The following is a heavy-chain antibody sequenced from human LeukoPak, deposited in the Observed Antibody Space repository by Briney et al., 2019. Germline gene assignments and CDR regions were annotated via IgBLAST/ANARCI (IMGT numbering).Heavy chain of an antibody. CDR3: ARHAAYSSGWSFDC. V-gene: IGHV5-51*01. D-gene: IGHD6-19*01. CDR1: GXTFTDYW. CDR2: IYPGDSDT. Sequence: GESLKISCEGSGXTFTDYWIGWVRQMPGKGLEWMGIIYPGDSDTTCSPSFQGQVSISADKSINTAYLQWSSLKASDTAIYYCARHAAYSSGWSFDCWGQGTLVTVSS. J-gene: IGHJ4*02.